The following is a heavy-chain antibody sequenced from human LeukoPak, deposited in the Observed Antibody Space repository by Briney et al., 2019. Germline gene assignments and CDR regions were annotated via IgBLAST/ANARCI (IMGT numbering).Heavy chain of an antibody. J-gene: IGHJ3*02. CDR2: IYTSGST. CDR1: GGSISSGSYY. D-gene: IGHD6-19*01. Sequence: SETLSLTCTVSGGSISSGSYYWSWIRQPAGKGLEWIGRIYTSGSTNYNPSLKSRVTISVDTSKNQFSLKLSSVAAADTAVYYCASDSSGWADAFDIWGQGTMVTVSS. CDR3: ASDSSGWADAFDI. V-gene: IGHV4-61*02.